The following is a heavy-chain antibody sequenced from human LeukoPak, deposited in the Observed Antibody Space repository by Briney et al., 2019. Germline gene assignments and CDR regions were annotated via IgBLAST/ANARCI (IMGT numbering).Heavy chain of an antibody. CDR3: ATQYDYDRSAYYLGAFDL. CDR1: GYTFTGYY. V-gene: IGHV1-2*02. J-gene: IGHJ3*01. CDR2: INPNSGGT. D-gene: IGHD3-22*01. Sequence: EASVKVSCKASGYTFTGYYMHWVRQAPGQGLEWMGWINPNSGGTNYAQKFQGRVTMTRDTSISTAYMELSRLRSDDTAVYYCATQYDYDRSAYYLGAFDLWGQGTKVTVSS.